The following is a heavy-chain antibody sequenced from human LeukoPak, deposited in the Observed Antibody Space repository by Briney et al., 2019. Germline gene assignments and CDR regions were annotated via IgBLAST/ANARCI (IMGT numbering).Heavy chain of an antibody. D-gene: IGHD3-10*01. J-gene: IGHJ6*03. Sequence: GGSLRLSCAASGSTFSSYSMNWVRQAPGKGLEWVSSISSSSSYIYYADSVKGRFTISRDNAKNSLYLQMNSLRAEDTAVYYCAGLLWFGAHYYYMDVWGKGTTVTVSS. CDR3: AGLLWFGAHYYYMDV. CDR1: GSTFSSYS. V-gene: IGHV3-21*01. CDR2: ISSSSSYI.